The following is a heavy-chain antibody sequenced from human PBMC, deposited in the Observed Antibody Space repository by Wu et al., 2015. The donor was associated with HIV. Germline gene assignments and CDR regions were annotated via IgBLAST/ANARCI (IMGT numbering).Heavy chain of an antibody. CDR2: LNPSSGRT. V-gene: IGHV1-46*01. CDR1: GYTFTSHF. Sequence: QVQLVQSGAEAKKPGASVKVSCKTSGYTFTSHFIHWVRQAPGQGLEWMGILNPSSGRTNYAQNFQGRVTMTMDTSTTTVSMELSSLRSEDTAVYYCAREDRKQEERRAGMDVVGPGDHGHRLL. CDR3: AREDRKQEERRAGMDV. D-gene: IGHD1-1*01. J-gene: IGHJ6*02.